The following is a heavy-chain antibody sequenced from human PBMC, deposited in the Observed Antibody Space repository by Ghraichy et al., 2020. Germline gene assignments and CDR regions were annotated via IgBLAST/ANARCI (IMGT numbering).Heavy chain of an antibody. D-gene: IGHD5-12*01. CDR3: ARVGGSPHYYYGMDV. Sequence: SETLSLTCTVSGGSISSYYWSWIRQPPGKGLEWIGYIYYSGSTNYNPSLKSRVTISVDTSKNQFSLKLSSVTAADTAVYYCARVGGSPHYYYGMDVWGQGTTVTVSS. V-gene: IGHV4-59*01. CDR1: GGSISSYY. J-gene: IGHJ6*02. CDR2: IYYSGST.